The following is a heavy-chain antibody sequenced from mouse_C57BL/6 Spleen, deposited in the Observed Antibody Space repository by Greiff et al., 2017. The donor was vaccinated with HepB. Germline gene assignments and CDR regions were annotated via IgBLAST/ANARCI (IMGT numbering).Heavy chain of an antibody. Sequence: VHVKQSGAALVRPGASVKLSCPASGFNIKDDYMHWVKQRPEQGLEWIGWIDPENGDTEYASKFQGKSTITADTSSNTAYLQLSRLTSEDTAVYYCTSLYDYDVGFAYWGQGTLVTVSA. D-gene: IGHD2-4*01. CDR2: IDPENGDT. J-gene: IGHJ3*01. CDR1: GFNIKDDY. V-gene: IGHV14-4*01. CDR3: TSLYDYDVGFAY.